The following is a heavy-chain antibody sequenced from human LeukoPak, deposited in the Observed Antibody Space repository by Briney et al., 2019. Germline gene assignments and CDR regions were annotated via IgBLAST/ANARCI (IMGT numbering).Heavy chain of an antibody. CDR2: IKAKAHGGTI. V-gene: IGHV3-15*01. D-gene: IGHD1-26*01. Sequence: GGSLRLSCAASGFTFISYAIHWVRQAPGKGLEWVGRIKAKAHGGTIEYAAPVKGRFTISRDDSKNTLYLQMNSLKTEDTAVYYCTTDGVGVEGATYDNWGQGTLVSVSS. CDR1: GFTFISYA. J-gene: IGHJ4*02. CDR3: TTDGVGVEGATYDN.